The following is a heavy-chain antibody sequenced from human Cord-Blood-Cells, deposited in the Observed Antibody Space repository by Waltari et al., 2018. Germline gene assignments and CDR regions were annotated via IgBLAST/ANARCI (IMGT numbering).Heavy chain of an antibody. Sequence: EVQLVESGGGLVQPGGSLRLSCAASGFTFSSYWMSWVRQAPGKGQGGVANIKQDGSEKYYVDSVKGRFTISRDNAKNSLYLQMNSLRAEDTAVYYCARDRVYGSGSLDYWGQGTLVTVSS. CDR2: IKQDGSEK. V-gene: IGHV3-7*01. D-gene: IGHD3-10*01. J-gene: IGHJ4*02. CDR3: ARDRVYGSGSLDY. CDR1: GFTFSSYW.